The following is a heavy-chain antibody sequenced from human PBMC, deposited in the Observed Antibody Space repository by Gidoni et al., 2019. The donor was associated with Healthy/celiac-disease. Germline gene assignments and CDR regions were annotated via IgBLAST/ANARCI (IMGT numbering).Heavy chain of an antibody. D-gene: IGHD1-26*01. J-gene: IGHJ4*02. CDR1: GGSISSGSYY. V-gene: IGHV4-61*02. CDR2: IYTSGST. Sequence: QVQLQESGPGLVKPSQTLSLTCTVSGGSISSGSYYWSWIRQPAGKGLEWIGRIYTSGSTNYNPSLKSRVTISVDTSKNQFSLKLSSVTAADTAVYYCARAQGEWELHFDYWGQGTLVTVSS. CDR3: ARAQGEWELHFDY.